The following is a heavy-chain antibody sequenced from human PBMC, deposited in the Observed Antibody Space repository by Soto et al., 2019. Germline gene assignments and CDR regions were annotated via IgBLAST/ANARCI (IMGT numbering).Heavy chain of an antibody. CDR2: MSASGDST. V-gene: IGHV3-23*01. J-gene: IGHJ4*02. Sequence: GGCLRLSCAASGFTFSAYALNWVRQAPGKGLEWVSGMSASGDSTFYADSVKGRFTISRDTSKSTLYLQMTSLRPEDTAVYYCASGAAFYYDTSRYWGQGTLVTVSS. D-gene: IGHD3-22*01. CDR3: ASGAAFYYDTSRY. CDR1: GFTFSAYA.